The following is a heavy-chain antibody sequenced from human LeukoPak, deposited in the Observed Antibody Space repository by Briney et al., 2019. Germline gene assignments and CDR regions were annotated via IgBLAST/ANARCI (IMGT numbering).Heavy chain of an antibody. Sequence: GGSLRLSCAASGFTFSSYEMNWVRQAPGKGLEWVSYISSSGSTIYYADSVKGRFTISRDNAKNSLYLQMNSLRAEDTAVYYCAREEQWLDFDYWGQGTLVTVSS. D-gene: IGHD6-19*01. CDR2: ISSSGSTI. CDR1: GFTFSSYE. J-gene: IGHJ4*02. V-gene: IGHV3-48*03. CDR3: AREEQWLDFDY.